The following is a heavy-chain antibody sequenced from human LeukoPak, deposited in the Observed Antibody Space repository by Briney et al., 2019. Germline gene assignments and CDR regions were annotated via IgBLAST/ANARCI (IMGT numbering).Heavy chain of an antibody. J-gene: IGHJ4*02. CDR1: GFTVSSNY. CDR2: IYSGGST. CDR3: ARSNPITAAFDY. D-gene: IGHD3-10*01. V-gene: IGHV3-66*01. Sequence: GGSLRLSCAASGFTVSSNYMSWVRQAPGKGLEWVSVIYSGGSTYYADSVKGRFTISRDNSKNTLYLRMNSLRAEDTAVYYCARSNPITAAFDYWGQGTLVTVSS.